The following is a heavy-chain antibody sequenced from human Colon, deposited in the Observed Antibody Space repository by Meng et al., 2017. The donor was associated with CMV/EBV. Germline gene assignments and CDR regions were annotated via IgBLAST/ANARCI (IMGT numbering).Heavy chain of an antibody. V-gene: IGHV6-1*01. J-gene: IGHJ4*02. CDR1: GDSVSRDTVG. CDR2: TYYRSRWLV. D-gene: IGHD3-9*01. Sequence: LRLSCAISGDSVSRDTVGWNWIRKSPSRGLEWLGRTYYRSRWLVDYAPSVRSRIRIDADTSKNEVSLRLESVTPADTAVYYCARRQFTGWDDLDSWGQGTLVTVSS. CDR3: ARRQFTGWDDLDS.